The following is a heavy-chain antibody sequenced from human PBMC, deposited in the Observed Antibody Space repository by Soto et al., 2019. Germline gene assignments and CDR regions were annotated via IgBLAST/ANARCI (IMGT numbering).Heavy chain of an antibody. D-gene: IGHD3-22*01. CDR2: IYYSVST. V-gene: IGHV4-31*03. J-gene: IGHJ5*02. Sequence: QVQLQESGPGLVKPSQTLSLTCTVSGGSISSGGYYWSWIRQHPGKGLEWIGYIYYSVSTYYNPSRKSRVTISVDTSNNQFSRKLSSVTAADTAVYYCARAIYDSPWFDPWGQGTLVTVSS. CDR3: ARAIYDSPWFDP. CDR1: GGSISSGGYY.